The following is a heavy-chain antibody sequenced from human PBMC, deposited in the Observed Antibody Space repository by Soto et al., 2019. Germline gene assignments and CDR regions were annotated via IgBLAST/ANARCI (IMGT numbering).Heavy chain of an antibody. Sequence: SETLSLTCTVSGGSISSGDYYWSWIRQPPGKGLEWIGYIYYSGSTYYNPSLKSRVTISVDTSKNQFSLKLSSVTAADTAVYYCARFHDQYYYDSSGPDAFDIWGQGTMVTVS. CDR2: IYYSGST. CDR3: ARFHDQYYYDSSGPDAFDI. V-gene: IGHV4-30-4*01. D-gene: IGHD3-22*01. CDR1: GGSISSGDYY. J-gene: IGHJ3*02.